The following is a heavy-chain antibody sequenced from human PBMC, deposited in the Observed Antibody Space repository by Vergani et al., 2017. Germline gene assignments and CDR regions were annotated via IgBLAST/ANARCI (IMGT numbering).Heavy chain of an antibody. V-gene: IGHV4-38-2*02. CDR2: VFHLGTV. D-gene: IGHD3-22*01. CDR1: GASITRGNY. J-gene: IGHJ4*01. Sequence: QVQLQESGPGLLKPSETLSFTCNVSGASITRGNYWGWVRQSPGTGLEWIASVFHLGTVYYNPSLRSRVRISIDAYNVLSLRLQSVTAADTAVYFCVRDLYSRGPFDVWGQGSLVTVSS. CDR3: VRDLYSRGPFDV.